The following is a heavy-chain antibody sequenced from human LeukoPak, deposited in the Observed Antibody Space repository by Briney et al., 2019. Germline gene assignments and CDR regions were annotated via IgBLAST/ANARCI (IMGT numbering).Heavy chain of an antibody. CDR2: IRYDGSNK. Sequence: GGSLRLSCAASGFTFSSYGMHWVRQASGKGLEWVTFIRYDGSNKYYADSVKGRFTISRDNSKNTLYLQMNSLRAEDTAVYYCAKDLNYYDSSGYFYWGQGTLVTVSS. J-gene: IGHJ4*02. D-gene: IGHD3-22*01. CDR3: AKDLNYYDSSGYFY. V-gene: IGHV3-30*02. CDR1: GFTFSSYG.